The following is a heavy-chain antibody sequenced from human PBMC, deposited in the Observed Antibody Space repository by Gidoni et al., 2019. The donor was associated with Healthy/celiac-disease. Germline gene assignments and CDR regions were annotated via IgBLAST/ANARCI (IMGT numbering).Heavy chain of an antibody. D-gene: IGHD1-7*01. Sequence: QVQLQQRGAGLLKPSETLSLTCAVHGGSFSGYYWSWIRQPPGKGLERIGEINHSGSTNYNPSLKSRVTISVDTSKNQFSLKLSSVTAADTAVYYCARHRRNSGRLDYWGQGTLVTVSS. CDR1: GGSFSGYY. V-gene: IGHV4-34*01. CDR2: INHSGST. J-gene: IGHJ4*02. CDR3: ARHRRNSGRLDY.